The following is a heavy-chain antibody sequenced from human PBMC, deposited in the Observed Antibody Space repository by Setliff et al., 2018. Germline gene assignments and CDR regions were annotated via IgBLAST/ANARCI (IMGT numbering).Heavy chain of an antibody. V-gene: IGHV4-61*09. CDR3: ARGITSGGYWGQKFLYLDV. CDR2: IYTNGRT. Sequence: ASETLSLTCTVSGGSISSDSHYWGWIRQPAGKGLELVGQIYTNGRTNYNPSLKSRLTISLDTSKNQFSLRLNSVTAADTAVYYCARGITSGGYWGQKFLYLDVWGRGTTGTVS. CDR1: GGSISSDSHY. J-gene: IGHJ6*03. D-gene: IGHD3-22*01.